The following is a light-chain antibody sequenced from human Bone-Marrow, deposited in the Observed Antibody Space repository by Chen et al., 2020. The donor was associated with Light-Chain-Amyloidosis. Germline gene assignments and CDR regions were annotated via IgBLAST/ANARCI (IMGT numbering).Light chain of an antibody. J-gene: IGLJ3*02. CDR3: QVWDRSSDRPV. V-gene: IGLV3-21*02. Sequence: SYVLTQPSSGSVAPGQQATIACGGNNIGSTSVHWYQQTQGQAPLLVVYDDSDRPSGIPERLSGSNSGNTATLTISRVEAGDEADYYCQVWDRSSDRPVFGGGTKLTVL. CDR1: NIGSTS. CDR2: DDS.